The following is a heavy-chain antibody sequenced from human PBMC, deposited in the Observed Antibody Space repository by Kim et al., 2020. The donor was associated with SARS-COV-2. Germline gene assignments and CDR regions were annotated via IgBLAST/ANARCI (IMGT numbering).Heavy chain of an antibody. CDR2: INPKSGVT. J-gene: IGHJ4*02. CDR1: GYTFTDYY. D-gene: IGHD3-3*01. V-gene: IGHV1-2*02. CDR3: ARVDPWSPPVDD. Sequence: ASVKVSCKPSGYTFTDYYLYWLRQAPGQGLEWMGWINPKSGVTYYVQKFQGRVTMTRDTSTNTAYMELTRLRSDDTAVYYCARVDPWSPPVDDWGQGTQLSVSS.